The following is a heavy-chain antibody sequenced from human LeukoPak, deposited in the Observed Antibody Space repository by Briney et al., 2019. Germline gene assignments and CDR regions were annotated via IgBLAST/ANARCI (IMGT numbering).Heavy chain of an antibody. V-gene: IGHV4-39*01. J-gene: IGHJ4*02. CDR1: GGSISSSNYY. CDR3: ARSKLMYYYDSPTDY. D-gene: IGHD3-22*01. Sequence: PSETLSLTCTVSGGSISSSNYYWGWIRQPPGKGLEWIGSIYYSGSTHYNQSLKSRVTISVDTSKNQFSLKLSSVTAADTAVYYCARSKLMYYYDSPTDYWGQGTLVTVSS. CDR2: IYYSGST.